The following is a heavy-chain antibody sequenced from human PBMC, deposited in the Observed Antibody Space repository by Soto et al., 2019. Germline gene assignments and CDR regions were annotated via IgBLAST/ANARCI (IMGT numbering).Heavy chain of an antibody. Sequence: QVQLQESGPGLVKPSDTLSLTCAVSGYSISSSNWWGWIRQPPGKGLEWIGYIYYSGTTYYNPSLKSRVTTSVDTAKNQFSLKLTSVTAVATAVYYCARREIQGPIDYWGQGTLVTVSS. D-gene: IGHD1-26*01. V-gene: IGHV4-28*01. CDR1: GYSISSSNW. CDR2: IYYSGTT. CDR3: ARREIQGPIDY. J-gene: IGHJ4*02.